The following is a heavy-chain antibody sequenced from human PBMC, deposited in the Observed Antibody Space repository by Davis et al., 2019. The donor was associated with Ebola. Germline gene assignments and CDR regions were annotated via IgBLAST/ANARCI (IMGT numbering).Heavy chain of an antibody. J-gene: IGHJ4*02. D-gene: IGHD2-15*01. CDR1: GYTFTSYA. Sequence: ASVKVSCKASGYTFTSYAMHWVRQAPGQRLEWMGWINAGNGNTKYSQKFQGRVTITRDTSASAAYMELSSLRSEDTAVYYCATGPVVVVAAHFDYWGQGTLVTVSS. CDR3: ATGPVVVVAAHFDY. V-gene: IGHV1-3*01. CDR2: INAGNGNT.